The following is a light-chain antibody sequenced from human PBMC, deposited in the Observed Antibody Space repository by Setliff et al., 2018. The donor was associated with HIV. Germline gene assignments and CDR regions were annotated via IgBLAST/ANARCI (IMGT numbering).Light chain of an antibody. V-gene: IGLV2-18*02. Sequence: QSVLAQPPSVSGSPGQSVTISCTGTSSDVGNYNRVSWNQQPPGAAPKLIIYEVSNRPSGVPDRFSGSKSGNTASLTISGLQAEDEALYFCSSYTSIITFVFGTGTKVTVL. CDR2: EVS. CDR3: SSYTSIITFV. CDR1: SSDVGNYNR. J-gene: IGLJ1*01.